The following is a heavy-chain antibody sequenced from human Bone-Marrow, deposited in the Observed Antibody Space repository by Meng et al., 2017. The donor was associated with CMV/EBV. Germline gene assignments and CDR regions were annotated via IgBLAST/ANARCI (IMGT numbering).Heavy chain of an antibody. J-gene: IGHJ5*02. Sequence: GGSLRLSCAASGFTFDDYAMHWVRQAPGKGLEWVSGISWNSGSIGYADSVKGRFTISRDNAKNSLYLQMNSLRVEDTAVYYCARGASRSCSGGSCYWFDPWGQGTLVTVSS. CDR2: ISWNSGSI. CDR1: GFTFDDYA. V-gene: IGHV3-9*01. CDR3: ARGASRSCSGGSCYWFDP. D-gene: IGHD2-15*01.